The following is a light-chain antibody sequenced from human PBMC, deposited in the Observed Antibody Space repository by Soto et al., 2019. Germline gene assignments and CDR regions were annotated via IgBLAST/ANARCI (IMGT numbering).Light chain of an antibody. CDR3: LQVYSFPRT. CDR2: AAS. V-gene: IGKV1-12*01. J-gene: IGKJ1*01. Sequence: DIQMTQSPSSVSASVEDRITITCRASQDIGGRLAWFQQKPGKAPQYLIQAASILQSGVPSSFRGNGSVTEFILNINNLQPEYFASYFCLQVYSFPRTFGLGTKVEI. CDR1: QDIGGR.